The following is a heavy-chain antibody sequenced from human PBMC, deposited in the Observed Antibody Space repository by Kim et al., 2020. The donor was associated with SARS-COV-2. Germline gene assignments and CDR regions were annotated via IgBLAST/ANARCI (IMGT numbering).Heavy chain of an antibody. CDR3: AISVDCSSTSFYGWFDP. CDR1: GYTFTGYY. Sequence: ASVKVSCKASGYTFTGYYMHWVRQAPGQGLEWMGRINPNSGGTNYAQKFQGRVTMTRDTSISTAYMELSRLRSDDTAVYYCAISVDCSSTSFYGWFDPWGQGTLVTVSS. J-gene: IGHJ5*02. D-gene: IGHD2-2*01. CDR2: INPNSGGT. V-gene: IGHV1-2*06.